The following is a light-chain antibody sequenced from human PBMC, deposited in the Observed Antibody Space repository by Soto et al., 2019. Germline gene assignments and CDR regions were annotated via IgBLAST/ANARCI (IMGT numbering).Light chain of an antibody. V-gene: IGLV2-14*01. Sequence: QSALTQPASVSGYPGQSITISCTGTSSDVGGYNFVSWYQQYPGKAPKLMIYDVTNRPSGVSYRFSGSKSGNTASLTISGLQAEDEADYYCSSYTSSSTNVVFGGGTKLTVL. J-gene: IGLJ3*02. CDR2: DVT. CDR3: SSYTSSSTNVV. CDR1: SSDVGGYNF.